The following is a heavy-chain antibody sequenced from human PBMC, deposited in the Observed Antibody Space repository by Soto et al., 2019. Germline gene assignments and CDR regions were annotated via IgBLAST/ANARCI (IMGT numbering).Heavy chain of an antibody. CDR1: GFTFSGYY. CDR2: INPKSGGT. Sequence: QVQLVQSGAEVTKPWASVKVSCKASGFTFSGYYIHWVRQAPGQGFEWLGWINPKSGGTYYSQKFKDWTTLTRDTSVNTAYMELSRLRSDDAAVYYCARANTIRPYYYNMDVWGQGTTVTVSS. D-gene: IGHD3-10*01. V-gene: IGHV1-2*04. CDR3: ARANTIRPYYYNMDV. J-gene: IGHJ6*02.